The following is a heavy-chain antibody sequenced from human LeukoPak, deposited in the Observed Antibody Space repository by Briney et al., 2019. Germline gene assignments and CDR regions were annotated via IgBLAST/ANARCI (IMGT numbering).Heavy chain of an antibody. CDR1: GFTFSSYW. J-gene: IGHJ4*02. CDR3: ASTSWELPDY. V-gene: IGHV3-7*01. Sequence: PGGSLRLSCAASGFTFSSYWMSWVRQAPGKGLEWVANIKEDGSEKYYLDSVKGRFTISRDNAKNSLYLQMNSLRAEDTAVYYCASTSWELPDYWGQGTLVTVSS. CDR2: IKEDGSEK. D-gene: IGHD1-26*01.